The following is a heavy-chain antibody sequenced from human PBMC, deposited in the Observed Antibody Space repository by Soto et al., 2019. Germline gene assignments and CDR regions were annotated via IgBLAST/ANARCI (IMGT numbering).Heavy chain of an antibody. CDR1: RGSGRSDNYY. J-gene: IGHJ6*02. V-gene: IGHV4-61*03. CDR3: AREIPRDGYKFGSGAMDV. Sequence: QVQLQESGPGLVKPSETLSLTCAVSRGSGRSDNYYWTWIRQTPGKGLEWLGFISNTGNTKYNPSLKSRVTTSLDTSKNHFSLRLTSETAADTAVYFCAREIPRDGYKFGSGAMDVWGQGTTVTVSS. CDR2: ISNTGNT. D-gene: IGHD5-12*01.